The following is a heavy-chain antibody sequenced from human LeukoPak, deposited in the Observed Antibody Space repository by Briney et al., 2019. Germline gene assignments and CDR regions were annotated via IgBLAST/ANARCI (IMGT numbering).Heavy chain of an antibody. Sequence: SETLSLTCTVSGGSISSYYWSWIRQPPGKGLEWIGYIYYSGSTNYNPSLKSRVTISVDTSKNQFSLKLSSVTAADTAVYYCAATTVVTPHPFDYWGQGTLVTVSS. J-gene: IGHJ4*02. CDR1: GGSISSYY. V-gene: IGHV4-59*08. CDR2: IYYSGST. D-gene: IGHD4-23*01. CDR3: AATTVVTPHPFDY.